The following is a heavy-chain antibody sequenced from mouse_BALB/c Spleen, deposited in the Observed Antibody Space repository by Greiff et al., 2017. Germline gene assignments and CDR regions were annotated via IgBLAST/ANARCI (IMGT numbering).Heavy chain of an antibody. D-gene: IGHD2-1*01. J-gene: IGHJ4*01. CDR3: AREYGNYAMDY. Sequence: EVQRVESGGGLVKPGGSLKLSCAASGFTFSDYYMYWVRQTPEKRLEWVATISDGGSYTYYPDSVKGRFTISRDNAKNNLYLQMSSLKSEDTAMYYCAREYGNYAMDYWGQGTSVTVSS. CDR1: GFTFSDYY. V-gene: IGHV5-4*02. CDR2: ISDGGSYT.